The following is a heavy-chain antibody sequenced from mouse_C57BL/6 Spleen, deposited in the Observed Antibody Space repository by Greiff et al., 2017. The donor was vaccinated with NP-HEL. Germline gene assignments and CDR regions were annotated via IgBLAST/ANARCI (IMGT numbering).Heavy chain of an antibody. CDR3: ARRGGTTVSYYFDY. D-gene: IGHD1-1*01. CDR2: IYPGDGDT. J-gene: IGHJ2*01. V-gene: IGHV1-82*01. Sequence: VMLVESGPELVKPGASVKISCKASGYAFSSSWMNWVKQRPGKGLEWIGRIYPGDGDTNYNGKFKGKATLTADKSSSTAYMQLSSLTSEDSAVYFCARRGGTTVSYYFDYWGQGTTLTVSS. CDR1: GYAFSSSW.